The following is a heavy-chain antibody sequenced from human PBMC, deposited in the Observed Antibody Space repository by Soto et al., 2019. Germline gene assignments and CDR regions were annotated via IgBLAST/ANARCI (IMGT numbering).Heavy chain of an antibody. D-gene: IGHD3-10*01. CDR3: ARGGPGSESPFDY. Sequence: EVQLVETGGGLIQPGGSLRLSCVVSGFSVSDNYMSWVRQAAEKGLEWVSVIQAGRNTYYIDSAKSRFSISRDNSKNTLSLQMASRRPEDTAVYYSARGGPGSESPFDYWGQGTLVTVSS. CDR1: GFSVSDNY. J-gene: IGHJ4*02. V-gene: IGHV3-53*02. CDR2: IQAGRNT.